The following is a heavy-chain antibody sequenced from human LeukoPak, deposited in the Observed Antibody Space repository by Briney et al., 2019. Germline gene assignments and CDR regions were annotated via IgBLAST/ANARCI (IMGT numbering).Heavy chain of an antibody. CDR1: GGSISSYY. J-gene: IGHJ4*02. Sequence: SETLSLTCTVSGGSISSYYWSWIRQPPGKGLEWIGYIYYSGSTNYNPSLKSRVTISVDTSKNQSSLKLSSVTAADTAVYYCARRTVASYYFDYWGQGTLVTVSS. CDR2: IYYSGST. V-gene: IGHV4-59*08. CDR3: ARRTVASYYFDY. D-gene: IGHD4-17*01.